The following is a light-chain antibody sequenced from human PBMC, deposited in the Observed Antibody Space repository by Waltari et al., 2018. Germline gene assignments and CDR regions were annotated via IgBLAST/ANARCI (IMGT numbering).Light chain of an antibody. V-gene: IGKV3-20*01. CDR1: QRVSKY. CDR3: QKYVNLPAT. J-gene: IGKJ1*01. CDR2: DAS. Sequence: EIVLTQSPGTLSLSPGERATLSCRASQRVSKYLAWYQQKPGQAPRLLIYDASTRATGIPDRFSGSGSGTDFSLTISRLEPEDFAVYYCQKYVNLPATFGQGTKVEIK.